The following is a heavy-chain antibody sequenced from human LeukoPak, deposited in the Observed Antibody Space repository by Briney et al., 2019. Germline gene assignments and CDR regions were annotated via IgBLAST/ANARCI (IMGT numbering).Heavy chain of an antibody. D-gene: IGHD6-19*01. CDR2: IYIAGST. J-gene: IGHJ4*02. Sequence: PGGSLRLSCVASGLTVSTNYMNWVRQAPGKGLEWGSVIYIAGSTYYADSVKGRFTISRDNSKTTLYLQMNSLRGEDTAVYYCARTRPLSAWYIIDYWGQGTLVTVSS. V-gene: IGHV3-66*01. CDR3: ARTRPLSAWYIIDY. CDR1: GLTVSTNY.